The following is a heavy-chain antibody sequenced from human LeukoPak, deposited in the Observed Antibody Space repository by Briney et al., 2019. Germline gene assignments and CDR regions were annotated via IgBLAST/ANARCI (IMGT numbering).Heavy chain of an antibody. J-gene: IGHJ4*02. CDR2: ISAYNGNT. Sequence: ASVKVSCKSSVYTFTSYGISWVRQAPGQGLEWMGWISAYNGNTNYAQKLQGRVTMTTDTSTSTAYMELRSLRSDDTAVYYCARDRNGYDFDYWGQGTLVTVSS. D-gene: IGHD5-12*01. V-gene: IGHV1-18*01. CDR3: ARDRNGYDFDY. CDR1: VYTFTSYG.